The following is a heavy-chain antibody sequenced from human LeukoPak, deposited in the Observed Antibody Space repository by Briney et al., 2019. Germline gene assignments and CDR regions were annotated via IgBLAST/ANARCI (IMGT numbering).Heavy chain of an antibody. CDR3: AAGPYGYGSRWCIYY. V-gene: IGHV4-39*07. D-gene: IGHD6-19*01. J-gene: IGHJ6*01. Sequence: SETLSLPCTVSGDSISSGTYYWSCIRQPPGKGLVWIVCMYDSGSPYDNPSINSRATTSVNPTKNQFSLKLSSVTAADTAVSCCAAGPYGYGSRWCIYY. CDR1: GDSISSGTYY. CDR2: MYDSGSP.